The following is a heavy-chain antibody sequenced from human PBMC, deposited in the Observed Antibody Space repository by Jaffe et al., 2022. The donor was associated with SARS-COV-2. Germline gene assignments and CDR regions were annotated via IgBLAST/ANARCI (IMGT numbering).Heavy chain of an antibody. CDR3: TTATRFRDAFDI. CDR1: GFTFSGSA. CDR2: IRSKANNYAT. Sequence: EVQLVESGGGLVQPGGSLKLSCAASGFTFSGSAMHWVRQTSGKGLEWVGRIRSKANNYATTYAASVRGRFTISRDDSKNTAYLQINSLKTEDTAVYYCTTATRFRDAFDIWGQGTMVTVSS. D-gene: IGHD3-16*01. J-gene: IGHJ3*02. V-gene: IGHV3-73*02.